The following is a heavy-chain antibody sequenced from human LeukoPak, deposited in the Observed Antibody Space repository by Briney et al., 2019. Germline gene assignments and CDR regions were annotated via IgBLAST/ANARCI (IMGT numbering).Heavy chain of an antibody. D-gene: IGHD3-3*01. CDR2: IYYSGST. CDR3: ASRSSIWSGYQDTLYYFDS. J-gene: IGHJ4*02. Sequence: SETLSLTCTVSGGSIKSYYWSWIRQPPGKGLEWIGQIYYSGSTNYNPSLKSRVTISVDTSKNQFSLKLSSVTAADTAVYYCASRSSIWSGYQDTLYYFDSWGQGTLVTVSS. V-gene: IGHV4-59*01. CDR1: GGSIKSYY.